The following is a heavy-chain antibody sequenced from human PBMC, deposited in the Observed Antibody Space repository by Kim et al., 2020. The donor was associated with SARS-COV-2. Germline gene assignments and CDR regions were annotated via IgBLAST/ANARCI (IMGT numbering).Heavy chain of an antibody. V-gene: IGHV5-51*01. J-gene: IGHJ5*02. CDR1: GYSFANYW. CDR3: ARHGKYGERWVHP. CDR2: IYPDDSDT. D-gene: IGHD3-10*01. Sequence: GESLKISCQGSGYSFANYWIGWVRQMPGKGLELMGIIYPDDSDTRYSPSFQGQVTISVDKSISTAYLQWSSLKASDTAMYYCARHGKYGERWVHPWGQGTLVTVSS.